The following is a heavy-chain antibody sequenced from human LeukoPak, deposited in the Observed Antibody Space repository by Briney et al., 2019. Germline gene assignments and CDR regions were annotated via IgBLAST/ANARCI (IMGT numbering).Heavy chain of an antibody. J-gene: IGHJ4*02. CDR3: VVWELSSDY. CDR2: INPIFGTA. V-gene: IGHV1-69*05. CDR1: GYTFTGYY. Sequence: SVKVSCKASGYTFTGYYMHWVRQAPGQGLEWMGWINPIFGTANYAQKFQGRVTITTDESTSTAYMELSSLRSEDTAVYYCVVWELSSDYWGQGTLVTVSS. D-gene: IGHD3-16*02.